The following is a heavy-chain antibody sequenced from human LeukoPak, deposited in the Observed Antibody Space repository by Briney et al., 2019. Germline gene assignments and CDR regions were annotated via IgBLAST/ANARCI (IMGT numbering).Heavy chain of an antibody. CDR2: ISSSGDAI. Sequence: GGSLRLSCAASGFIFSSYEMNWVRQAPGKGLEWVSYISSSGDAIYYADSVKGRFTVSRDNAKNSLYLQMNSLRDEDTAVYYCAGDPTYYYGSGTYSHYYGMDVWGQGTTVTVSS. V-gene: IGHV3-48*03. D-gene: IGHD3-10*01. CDR3: AGDPTYYYGSGTYSHYYGMDV. CDR1: GFIFSSYE. J-gene: IGHJ6*02.